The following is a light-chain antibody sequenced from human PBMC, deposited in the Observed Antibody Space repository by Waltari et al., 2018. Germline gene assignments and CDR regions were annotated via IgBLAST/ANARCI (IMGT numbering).Light chain of an antibody. CDR2: DAS. CDR3: QQYGSLPWT. Sequence: VLTQSPGTLSLSPGGRATLSCRASESVSVDYLAWYQQKPGHAPRLLIYDASTRATGVPDRFSGSWSGTDFTLTISRLEPEDFAVYYCQQYGSLPWTFGQGTKVDIK. CDR1: ESVSVDY. J-gene: IGKJ1*01. V-gene: IGKV3-20*01.